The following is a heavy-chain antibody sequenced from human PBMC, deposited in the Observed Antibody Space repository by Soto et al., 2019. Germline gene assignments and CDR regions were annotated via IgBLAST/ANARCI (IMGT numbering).Heavy chain of an antibody. V-gene: IGHV4-31*03. CDR3: ARHLSVWSGSQPREIWFHP. CDR1: GGSISSGGYY. J-gene: IGHJ5*02. Sequence: QVQLQESGPGLVKPSQTLSLTCTVSGGSISSGGYYWSWIRQHPGKGLEWIGYIYYSGSTYYNPSLKSRVTISEDTSKNPFSLKLSFVTAADTAVYYCARHLSVWSGSQPREIWFHPCGQGTLVTVSS. CDR2: IYYSGST. D-gene: IGHD3-3*01.